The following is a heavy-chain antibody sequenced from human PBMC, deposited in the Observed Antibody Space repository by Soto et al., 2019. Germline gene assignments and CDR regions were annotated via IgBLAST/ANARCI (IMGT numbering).Heavy chain of an antibody. CDR2: INHSGRV. V-gene: IGHV4-34*01. CDR3: STRAYDTNGYYRFDP. D-gene: IGHD3-22*01. CDR1: GGSFSGHS. Sequence: SETLSLTCAAYGGSFSGHSWTWIRQSPGKGLEWIGDINHSGRVNYSPSLKSRVTISLDTSKNQFSLTLSAVPAADTAMYYCSTRAYDTNGYYRFDPWGQGTLVTVSS. J-gene: IGHJ5*01.